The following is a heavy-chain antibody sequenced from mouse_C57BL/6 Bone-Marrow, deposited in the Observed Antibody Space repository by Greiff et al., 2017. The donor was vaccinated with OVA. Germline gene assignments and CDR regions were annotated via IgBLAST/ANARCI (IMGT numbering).Heavy chain of an antibody. CDR2: IYPGSGNT. CDR3: ASPGYGSSYYYFDY. J-gene: IGHJ2*01. Sequence: VQLQQSGAELVRPGASVKLSCKASGYTFTDYYINWVKQRPGQGLEWIARIYPGSGNTYYNEKFKGKATLTAEKSSSTAYMQLSSLTSEDSAVYFCASPGYGSSYYYFDYWGQGTTLTVSS. V-gene: IGHV1-76*01. D-gene: IGHD1-1*01. CDR1: GYTFTDYY.